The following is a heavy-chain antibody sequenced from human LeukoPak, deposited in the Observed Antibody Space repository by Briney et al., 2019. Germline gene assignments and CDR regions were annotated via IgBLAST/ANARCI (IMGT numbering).Heavy chain of an antibody. CDR2: INHSGNT. CDR3: ATVNGITANWFDP. V-gene: IGHV4-34*01. J-gene: IGHJ5*02. D-gene: IGHD1-20*01. Sequence: SETLSLTCAVYGGSFSGYYWTWIRQPPGKGLEWIGEINHSGNTNYNPSLKSRVTMSVDTSKNQFSLKLSSVTAADTAVYYCATVNGITANWFDPWGQGTLVTVSS. CDR1: GGSFSGYY.